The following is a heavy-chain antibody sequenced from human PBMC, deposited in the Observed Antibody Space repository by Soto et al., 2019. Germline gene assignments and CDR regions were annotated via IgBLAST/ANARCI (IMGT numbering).Heavy chain of an antibody. CDR2: IYHSGST. J-gene: IGHJ4*02. CDR1: GGSLSSGGYS. V-gene: IGHV4-30-2*01. CDR3: ARGMATRYYFDY. Sequence: TLSLPCAVSGGSLSSGGYSWSWIRQQPGKGLEWIGYIYHSGSTYYNPSLKSRVTISVDRSKNQFSLKLSSVTAADTAVYYCARGMATRYYFDYWGQGTLDTVSS. D-gene: IGHD5-12*01.